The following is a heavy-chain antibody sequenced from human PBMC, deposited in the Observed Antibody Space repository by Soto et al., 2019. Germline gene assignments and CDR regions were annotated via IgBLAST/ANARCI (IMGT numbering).Heavy chain of an antibody. CDR3: ARDHDSGFGGVIVTDGMDV. CDR1: GGTFSSYA. V-gene: IGHV1-69*12. D-gene: IGHD3-16*02. J-gene: IGHJ6*02. Sequence: QVQLVQSGAEVKKPGSSVKVSCKASGGTFSSYAISWVRQAPGQGLEWMGGIIPIFGTANYAQKFQGRVTVAADESTSTAYMELSSLRSEDTAVYYCARDHDSGFGGVIVTDGMDVWGQGTTVTVSS. CDR2: IIPIFGTA.